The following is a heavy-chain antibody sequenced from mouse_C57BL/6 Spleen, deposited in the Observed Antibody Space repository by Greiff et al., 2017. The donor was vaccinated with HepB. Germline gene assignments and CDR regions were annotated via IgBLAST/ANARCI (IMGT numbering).Heavy chain of an antibody. D-gene: IGHD1-1*01. CDR2: IYPGGGYT. Sequence: VQLQQSGAELVRPGTSVKMSCKASGYTFTNYWIGWAKQRPGHGLEWIGDIYPGGGYTNYNEKFKGKATLTPDKSSSTAYMQFSSLTSEDSAIYYCARVTTVEDYAMDYWGQGTSVTVSS. V-gene: IGHV1-63*01. CDR3: ARVTTVEDYAMDY. CDR1: GYTFTNYW. J-gene: IGHJ4*01.